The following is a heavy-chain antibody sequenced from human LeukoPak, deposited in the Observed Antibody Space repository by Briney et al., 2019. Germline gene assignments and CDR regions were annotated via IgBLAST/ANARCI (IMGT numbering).Heavy chain of an antibody. CDR3: ARPPSSGWNAAFNI. Sequence: VSLRLSCAASGFTFSDYHMDWVRQAPGKGLEWIGNVYYSGSNYYNPSLNGRVTISVDTSKNQFPLKLSSVTAADTAVYYCARPPSSGWNAAFNIWGQGTMVTASS. J-gene: IGHJ3*02. D-gene: IGHD6-19*01. CDR2: VYYSGSN. CDR1: GFTFSDYH. V-gene: IGHV4-38-2*01.